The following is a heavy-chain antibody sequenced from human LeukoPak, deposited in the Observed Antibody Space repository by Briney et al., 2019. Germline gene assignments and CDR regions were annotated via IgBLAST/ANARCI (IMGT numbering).Heavy chain of an antibody. D-gene: IGHD1-26*01. CDR1: GGTFSSYA. J-gene: IGHJ5*02. CDR3: ARGGSRNWSYYPPQGFDP. CDR2: IIPILGIA. Sequence: ASVKVSCKASGGTFSSYAISWVRQAPGQGLEWMGRIIPILGIANYAQKFQGRVTITADKSTSTAYMELSSLRSEDTAVYYCARGGSRNWSYYPPQGFDPWGQGTLVTVSS. V-gene: IGHV1-69*04.